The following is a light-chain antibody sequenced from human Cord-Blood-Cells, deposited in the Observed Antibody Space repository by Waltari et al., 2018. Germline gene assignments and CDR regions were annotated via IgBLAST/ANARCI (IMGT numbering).Light chain of an antibody. CDR1: QDISNY. Sequence: DIQMTQSPSSLSASVGERVTITCQASQDISNYLNWYQQKPGKAPKLLIYDASNLDTGVPSRVSGSGSWTDFTFTISSLQPEDIATYYCQQYDIPYSFGQWTKLEIK. V-gene: IGKV1-33*01. J-gene: IGKJ2*01. CDR2: DAS. CDR3: QQYDIPYS.